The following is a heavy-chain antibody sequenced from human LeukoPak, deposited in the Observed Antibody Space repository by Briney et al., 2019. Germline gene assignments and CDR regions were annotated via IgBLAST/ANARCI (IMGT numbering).Heavy chain of an antibody. CDR3: ASYSNWGDFDS. Sequence: SVKVSCKASGGTFSSYAISWVRQAPGQGLEWMGGTTPIFGAKHYAQKFRGRVTFTADNSTTTTFMELSSLRSEDTALYFCASYSNWGDFDSWGQGTLVTVSS. V-gene: IGHV1-69*06. J-gene: IGHJ4*02. D-gene: IGHD7-27*01. CDR2: TTPIFGAK. CDR1: GGTFSSYA.